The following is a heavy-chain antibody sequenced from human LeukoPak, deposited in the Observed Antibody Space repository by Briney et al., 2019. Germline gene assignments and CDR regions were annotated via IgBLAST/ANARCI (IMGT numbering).Heavy chain of an antibody. J-gene: IGHJ4*02. Sequence: GGSLRLSCAASGFTFSSYAVNWVRQAPGNGLEWVSYISSSSSTIYYADSVKGRFTISRDNAKNSLYLQMNSLRAEDTAVYYCARDSRQQLSHWGQGTLVTVSS. D-gene: IGHD6-13*01. CDR3: ARDSRQQLSH. CDR2: ISSSSSTI. CDR1: GFTFSSYA. V-gene: IGHV3-48*01.